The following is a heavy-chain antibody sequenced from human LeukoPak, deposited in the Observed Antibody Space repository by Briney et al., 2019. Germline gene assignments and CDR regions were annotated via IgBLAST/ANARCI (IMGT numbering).Heavy chain of an antibody. V-gene: IGHV1-69*05. J-gene: IGHJ4*02. D-gene: IGHD5-12*01. CDR3: ASTGRTSGYDQDY. Sequence: SVKVSCKASGGTFSSYAISWVRQAPGQGLEWMGRIIPIFGTANYAQKFQGRVTITTDESTSTAYMELSSLRSEDTAVYYCASTGRTSGYDQDYWGQGTLVTVSS. CDR1: GGTFSSYA. CDR2: IIPIFGTA.